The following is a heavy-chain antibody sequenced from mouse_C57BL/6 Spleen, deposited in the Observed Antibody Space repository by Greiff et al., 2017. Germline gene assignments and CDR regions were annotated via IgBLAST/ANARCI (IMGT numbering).Heavy chain of an antibody. CDR2: IDPEDGDT. Sequence: EVQLQQSGAELVRPGASVKLSCTASGFNIKDYYMHWVKQRPEQGLEWIGRIDPEDGDTEYAPKFQGKATMTADTSSHTAYLQLSSLTSEDTAVYYCTRGSAAFDVWGTGTTVTVSS. CDR3: TRGSAAFDV. CDR1: GFNIKDYY. J-gene: IGHJ1*03. V-gene: IGHV14-1*01.